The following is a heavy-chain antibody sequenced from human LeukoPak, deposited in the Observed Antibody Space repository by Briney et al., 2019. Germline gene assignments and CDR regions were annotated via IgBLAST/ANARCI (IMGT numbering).Heavy chain of an antibody. CDR2: IHYTGSS. Sequence: PSETLSLTCTVSGGSISSHYWSWIRQSPGKGLEWIAYIHYTGSSNYNPSLKSRVTVSVDTSKNQFSLKLSSVTAADTAVYYCATTVYFHYYMDVWGKGTTVTVSS. D-gene: IGHD2-21*02. CDR3: ATTVYFHYYMDV. CDR1: GGSISSHY. J-gene: IGHJ6*03. V-gene: IGHV4-59*11.